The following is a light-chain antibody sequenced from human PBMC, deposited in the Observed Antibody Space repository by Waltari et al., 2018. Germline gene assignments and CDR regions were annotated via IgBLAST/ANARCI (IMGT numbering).Light chain of an antibody. V-gene: IGKV1-5*03. J-gene: IGKJ4*01. Sequence: DIQMTQTPSSVSASLGDRVTITYRASHSVDSWLAWYLQKPGQAPDLLIYETSTLKTGVSSRFSGSGSGTEFNLSISGLQPDDFGTYYCQQYRSYSVTFGGGTKVEI. CDR3: QQYRSYSVT. CDR1: HSVDSW. CDR2: ETS.